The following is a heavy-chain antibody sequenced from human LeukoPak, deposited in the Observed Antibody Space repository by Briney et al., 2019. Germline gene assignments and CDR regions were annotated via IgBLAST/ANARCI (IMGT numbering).Heavy chain of an antibody. V-gene: IGHV3-21*01. J-gene: IGHJ4*02. D-gene: IGHD6-13*01. Sequence: PGGSLRLSCAASGFTFSSYSMNWVRQAPGKGLEWVSSISSSSSYIYYADSVKGRFTISRDNAKNSLYLQMNSLRAEDTAVYYCASPRYSSSWYYFDYWGQGTLVTVSS. CDR1: GFTFSSYS. CDR2: ISSSSSYI. CDR3: ASPRYSSSWYYFDY.